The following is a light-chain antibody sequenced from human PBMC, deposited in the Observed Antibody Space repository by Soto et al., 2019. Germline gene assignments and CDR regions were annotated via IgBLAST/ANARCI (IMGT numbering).Light chain of an antibody. V-gene: IGKV1-5*03. CDR3: QQMGT. Sequence: DIQMTQSPSTLSASVGDRVTITCRASQSISSWLAWYQQKPGKVPKLLIYKASSLESGVPSRFSGSGSGTEFTLTISSLQPDDFATYYCQQMGTFGQGTKVEIK. CDR2: KAS. CDR1: QSISSW. J-gene: IGKJ1*01.